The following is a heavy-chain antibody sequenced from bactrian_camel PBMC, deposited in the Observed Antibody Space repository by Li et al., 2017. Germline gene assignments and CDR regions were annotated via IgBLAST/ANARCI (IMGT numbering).Heavy chain of an antibody. D-gene: IGHD2*01. Sequence: VQLVESGGGSVQPGGSLRLSCVVSGHSRGSNCVGWYRLPPGRAPAEREGIAAIYNGGGKTWYAGSVKGLFTISHDDAKRTVYLQMNSLKPEDTAMYYCAARGPYCYTKLSVRDFTYWGQGTQVTGS. J-gene: IGHJ6*01. CDR3: AARGPYCYTKLSVRDFTY. CDR1: GHSRGSNC. V-gene: IGHV3S32*01. CDR2: IYNGGGKT.